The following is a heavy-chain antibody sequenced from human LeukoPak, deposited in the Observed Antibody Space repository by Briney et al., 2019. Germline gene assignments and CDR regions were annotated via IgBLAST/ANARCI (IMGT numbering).Heavy chain of an antibody. D-gene: IGHD3-3*01. J-gene: IGHJ4*02. CDR3: AKDSHYDFWSGKPPPNYFDY. V-gene: IGHV3-23*01. CDR1: GFTFSSYA. Sequence: GGSLRLSCAASGFTFSSYAMSWVRQALGKWLEWVSAISGSGGSTYYADSVKGRFTISRDNSKNTLYLQMNSLRAEDTAVYYCAKDSHYDFWSGKPPPNYFDYWGQGTLVTVSS. CDR2: ISGSGGST.